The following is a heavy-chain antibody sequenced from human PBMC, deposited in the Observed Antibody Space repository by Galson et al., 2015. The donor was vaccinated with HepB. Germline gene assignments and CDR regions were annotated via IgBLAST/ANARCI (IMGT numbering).Heavy chain of an antibody. CDR1: GFILGDYA. J-gene: IGHJ4*02. CDR2: NSGSGGSA. CDR3: AKGRLWLVLQGFDL. Sequence: SLRLSCAASGFILGDYAMTWVRQAPGKGLEWVSHNSGSGGSAHYADSVRGRFTISRDNSKNRLYLQMNSLRAEDTAVYYCAKGRLWLVLQGFDLWGQGTLVTVSS. D-gene: IGHD6-19*01. V-gene: IGHV3-23*01.